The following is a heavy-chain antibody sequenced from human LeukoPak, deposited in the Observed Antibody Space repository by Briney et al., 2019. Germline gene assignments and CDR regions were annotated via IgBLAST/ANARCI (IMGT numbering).Heavy chain of an antibody. CDR3: ARGPYSYDSSGAFDI. CDR2: ISSSGST. Sequence: SETLSLTCTVSGGSINSGSYYWSWIRQSAGKGLEWIGRISSSGSTNYNPSLKSRVTISVDTSKNQFSLKLSSVTAADTAVYFCARGPYSYDSSGAFDIWGQGTMVTVSS. CDR1: GGSINSGSYY. D-gene: IGHD3-22*01. J-gene: IGHJ3*02. V-gene: IGHV4-61*02.